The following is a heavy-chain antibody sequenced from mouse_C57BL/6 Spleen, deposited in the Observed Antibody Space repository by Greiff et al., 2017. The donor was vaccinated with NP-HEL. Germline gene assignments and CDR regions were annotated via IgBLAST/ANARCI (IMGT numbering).Heavy chain of an antibody. CDR1: GFNIKNTY. D-gene: IGHD1-1*01. Sequence: VQLKESVAELVRPGASVKLSCTASGFNIKNTYMHWVKQRPEQGLEWIGRIDPANGNTKSAPKFQGKAPITADTSSNTAYLQLSSLTSEDTAIDYCARITVVADWYFDVWGTGTTVTVSS. V-gene: IGHV14-3*01. J-gene: IGHJ1*03. CDR3: ARITVVADWYFDV. CDR2: IDPANGNT.